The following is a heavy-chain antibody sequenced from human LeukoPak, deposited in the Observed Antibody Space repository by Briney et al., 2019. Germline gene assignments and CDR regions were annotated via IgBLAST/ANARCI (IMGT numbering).Heavy chain of an antibody. J-gene: IGHJ4*02. CDR1: GGSFSGYY. CDR2: INHSGST. D-gene: IGHD3-22*01. Sequence: SETLSLTCAVYGGSFSGYYWSWTRQPPGKGLEWIGEINHSGSTNYNPSLKGRVTISVDTSKIQFSLKLSSVTAADTAVYYCARGRGFSGYYYYWGQGTLVTVSS. V-gene: IGHV4-34*01. CDR3: ARGRGFSGYYYY.